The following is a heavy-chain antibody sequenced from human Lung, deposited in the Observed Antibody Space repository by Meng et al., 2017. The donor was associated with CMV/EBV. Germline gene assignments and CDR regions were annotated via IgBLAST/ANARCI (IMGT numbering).Heavy chain of an antibody. Sequence: SVKVSCKASGGTFSSYAISWVRQAPGQGLEWMGGIIPIFGTANYAQKFQGRVTITTDESTSTAYMELSSLRSEDTAVYYCARENSSGWYDYYGMDVWGQGTXVTVYS. J-gene: IGHJ6*02. CDR3: ARENSSGWYDYYGMDV. D-gene: IGHD6-19*01. CDR2: IIPIFGTA. V-gene: IGHV1-69*05. CDR1: GGTFSSYA.